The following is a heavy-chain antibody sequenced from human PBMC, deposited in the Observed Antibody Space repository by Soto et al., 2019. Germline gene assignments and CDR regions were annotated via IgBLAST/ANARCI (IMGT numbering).Heavy chain of an antibody. Sequence: GGSLRLSCAASGFTFSSYAMSWVRQAPGKGLEWVSVIYSGGNTDYAESVRGRFTVSRDTSKNTLYLQMNSLRAEDTAIYYCTRDSSYYGAGRGVLDYWGQGTPVTVSS. CDR3: TRDSSYYGAGRGVLDY. CDR2: IYSGGNT. CDR1: GFTFSSYA. J-gene: IGHJ4*02. D-gene: IGHD3-10*01. V-gene: IGHV3-66*01.